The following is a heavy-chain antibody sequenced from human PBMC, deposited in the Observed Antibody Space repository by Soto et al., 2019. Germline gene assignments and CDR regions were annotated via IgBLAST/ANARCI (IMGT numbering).Heavy chain of an antibody. CDR2: ISYDGDT. V-gene: IGHV4-39*01. CDR3: AGHLRDTYYYGFDV. Sequence: PSETLSLTCTVSGGSISSSRSYWGWIRLPPGKGLEWIATISYDGDTYHNPSLKSRVTISADTSKNQFSLRLSSVTAADTAVYYCAGHLRDTYYYGFDVWGQGTTVTVSS. D-gene: IGHD5-18*01. J-gene: IGHJ6*02. CDR1: GGSISSSRSY.